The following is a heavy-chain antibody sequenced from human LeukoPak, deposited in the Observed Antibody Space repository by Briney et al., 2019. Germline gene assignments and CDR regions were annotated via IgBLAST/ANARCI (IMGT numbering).Heavy chain of an antibody. CDR3: AGEPVTTPMDV. V-gene: IGHV3-21*01. CDR1: GFTFSNYN. D-gene: IGHD4-17*01. CDR2: ISSSSSYI. Sequence: PGGSLRLSCAASGFTFSNYNMNWVRQAPGKGLEWVSSISSSSSYIYYADSVKGRFTISRDNAKNSLYLQMNSLRAEDTAVYYCAGEPVTTPMDVWGQGTTVTVSS. J-gene: IGHJ6*02.